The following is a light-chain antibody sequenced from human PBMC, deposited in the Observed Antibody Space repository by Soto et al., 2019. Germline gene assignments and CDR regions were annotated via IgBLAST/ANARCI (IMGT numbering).Light chain of an antibody. Sequence: QSALTQPPSASGSPGQSVTISCTGTSSDVGGYNYVSWYQQHPGKAPKLMIYEVSKRPSGVPDRFSGSKSGNTASLTVSGLQAEDEADYYRSSYLGIGGGTKLTVL. CDR2: EVS. J-gene: IGLJ2*01. CDR1: SSDVGGYNY. CDR3: SSYLG. V-gene: IGLV2-8*01.